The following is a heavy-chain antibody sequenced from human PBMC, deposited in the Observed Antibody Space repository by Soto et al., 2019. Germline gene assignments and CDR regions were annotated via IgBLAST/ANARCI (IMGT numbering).Heavy chain of an antibody. CDR2: INAGNGNT. J-gene: IGHJ4*02. CDR3: ARTGPPKCGGDCYSFDY. CDR1: GYTFTSYA. V-gene: IGHV1-3*01. D-gene: IGHD2-21*01. Sequence: ASVKVSCKASGYTFTSYAMHWVRQAPGQRLEWMGWINAGNGNTKYSQKFQGRVTITRDTSASTAYMELNSLRSEDTAVYYCARTGPPKCGGDCYSFDYWGQGTLVTVSS.